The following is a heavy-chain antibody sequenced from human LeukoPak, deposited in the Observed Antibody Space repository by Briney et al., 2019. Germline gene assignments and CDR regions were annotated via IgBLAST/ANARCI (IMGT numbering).Heavy chain of an antibody. V-gene: IGHV3-23*01. J-gene: IGHJ3*02. CDR1: GFTFRSHA. CDR3: AREGYGDYYDVFDM. D-gene: IGHD4-17*01. CDR2: ISGSGVST. Sequence: QPGRSLRLSCAASGFTFRSHAMNWVRQAPGKGLEWVSHISGSGVSTYYADSVKGRFTISRDNSKNTLYLQMNSLRAEDTAIYYCAREGYGDYYDVFDMWGQGTMVTVSS.